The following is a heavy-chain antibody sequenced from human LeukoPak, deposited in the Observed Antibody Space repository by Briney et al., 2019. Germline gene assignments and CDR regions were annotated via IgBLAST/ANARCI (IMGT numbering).Heavy chain of an antibody. CDR2: IYNDGST. CDR3: ARLPIY. CDR1: GFTVSSHY. Sequence: AGGSLRLSCAASGFTVSSHYMTWVRQAPGKGLEWVSVIYNDGSTYYADSVKGRFTISRDNSKNTLYLQMNSLRPEDTAVYYCARLPIYWGQGTLVTVSS. V-gene: IGHV3-66*02. J-gene: IGHJ4*02.